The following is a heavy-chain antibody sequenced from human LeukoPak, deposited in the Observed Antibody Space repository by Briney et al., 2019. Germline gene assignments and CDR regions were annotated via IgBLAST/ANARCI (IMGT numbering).Heavy chain of an antibody. J-gene: IGHJ4*02. D-gene: IGHD1-20*01. V-gene: IGHV3-33*06. CDR3: AKDNWNDHFFDY. CDR2: IWYDGTNK. CDR1: GFTFSSYG. Sequence: GGSLRLSCAASGFTFSSYGMHWVRQAPGKGLEWVAVIWYDGTNKYYADSVKGRFTISRDNSKNTLYLQMNSLRAEDTAVYYCAKDNWNDHFFDYWGQGALVTVSS.